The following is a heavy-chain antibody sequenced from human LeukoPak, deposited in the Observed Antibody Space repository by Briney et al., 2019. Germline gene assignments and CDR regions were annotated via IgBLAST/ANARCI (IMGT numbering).Heavy chain of an antibody. Sequence: GASVKVSCKVSGYTLTELSMHWVRQAPGKGLEWMGGFDPEDGETIYAQKFQGRVTMTEDTSTDTAYMELSSLRSEDTAVYYCAILYSSGWTPRGLFNYFDYWGQGTLVTVSS. CDR1: GYTLTELS. D-gene: IGHD6-19*01. CDR3: AILYSSGWTPRGLFNYFDY. CDR2: FDPEDGET. J-gene: IGHJ4*02. V-gene: IGHV1-24*01.